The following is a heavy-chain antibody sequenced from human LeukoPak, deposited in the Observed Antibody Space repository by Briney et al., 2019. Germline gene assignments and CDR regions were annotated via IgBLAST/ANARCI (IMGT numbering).Heavy chain of an antibody. D-gene: IGHD6-19*01. V-gene: IGHV1-18*01. CDR3: ARVKGIAVAGPRGAFDI. CDR2: ISAYNGNT. CDR1: GYTFTSYG. J-gene: IGHJ3*02. Sequence: ASVTVSCTASGYTFTSYGISWVRQAPGQGLEWMGWISAYNGNTNYAQKFQGRVTITADESTSTAYMELSSLRSEDTAVYYCARVKGIAVAGPRGAFDIWGQGTMVTVSS.